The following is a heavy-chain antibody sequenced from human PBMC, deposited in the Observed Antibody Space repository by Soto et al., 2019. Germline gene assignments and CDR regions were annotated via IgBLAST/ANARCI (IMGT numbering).Heavy chain of an antibody. D-gene: IGHD6-13*01. CDR3: AKDGFSSSWYGFFDS. CDR2: ISGSGGST. J-gene: IGHJ4*02. V-gene: IGHV3-23*01. CDR1: AFTFSSHA. Sequence: GSLRLSCAASAFTFSSHAMSWVRQAPGKGLEWVSGISGSGGSTHYADSAKGRFTISRDNSKNTLHLQMNSLRAEDTAVYYCAKDGFSSSWYGFFDSWGQGXLVTVYS.